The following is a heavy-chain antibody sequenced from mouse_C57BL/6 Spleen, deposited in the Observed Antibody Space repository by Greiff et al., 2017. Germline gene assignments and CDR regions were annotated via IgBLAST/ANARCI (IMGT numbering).Heavy chain of an antibody. CDR3: GRADYGSSYCYFDV. Sequence: QVQLQQSGPELVKPGASVKISCKASGYAFSSSWMNWVKQRPGQGLEWIGRIYPGDGDTNYNGKFKGKATLTADKSSSTAYMQLSSLTAEDSAVFFCGRADYGSSYCYFDVWGTGTTVTVSS. CDR2: IYPGDGDT. D-gene: IGHD1-1*01. CDR1: GYAFSSSW. J-gene: IGHJ1*03. V-gene: IGHV1-82*01.